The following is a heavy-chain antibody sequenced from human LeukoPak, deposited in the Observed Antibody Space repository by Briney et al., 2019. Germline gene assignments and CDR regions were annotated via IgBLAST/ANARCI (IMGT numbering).Heavy chain of an antibody. J-gene: IGHJ4*02. V-gene: IGHV3-33*03. CDR2: IWYDGSNK. Sequence: PGRSLRLSCAASGFTFSSYGMHWVRQAPAKGLEWVAVIWYDGSNKYYADSVKGRFAIFRDKSKNTLYLQMNSLRAEDTAVYYCAKGRAETMVRGAVVDYWGEGSLVTVSS. D-gene: IGHD3-10*01. CDR1: GFTFSSYG. CDR3: AKGRAETMVRGAVVDY.